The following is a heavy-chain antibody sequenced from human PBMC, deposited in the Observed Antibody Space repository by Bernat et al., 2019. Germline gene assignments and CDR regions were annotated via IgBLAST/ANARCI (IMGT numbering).Heavy chain of an antibody. V-gene: IGHV1-2*06. CDR1: GYTFTGYY. CDR2: FNPNSGGT. CDR3: ARDEYSSSAV. J-gene: IGHJ4*02. D-gene: IGHD6-6*01. Sequence: QVQLVQSGAEVKKPGASVKVSCKASGYTFTGYYMHWVRQAPGQGLEWMGRFNPNSGGTNYAQKFQGRVTMTRDTSISTAYMELSSLRSEDTAVYYCARDEYSSSAVWGQGTLVTVSS.